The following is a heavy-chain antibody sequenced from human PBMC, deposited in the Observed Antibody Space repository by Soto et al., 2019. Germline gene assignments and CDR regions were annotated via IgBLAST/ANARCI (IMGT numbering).Heavy chain of an antibody. Sequence: PGGSLRLSCTASGFTFGDYAMSWVRQAPGKGLEWVGFIRSKAYGGTTEYAASVKGRFTISRDDSKSIAYLQMNSLKTEDTAVYYCTRVYCSGGSCYNYCDYWGQGTLVTVSS. D-gene: IGHD2-15*01. CDR2: IRSKAYGGTT. CDR1: GFTFGDYA. J-gene: IGHJ4*02. CDR3: TRVYCSGGSCYNYCDY. V-gene: IGHV3-49*04.